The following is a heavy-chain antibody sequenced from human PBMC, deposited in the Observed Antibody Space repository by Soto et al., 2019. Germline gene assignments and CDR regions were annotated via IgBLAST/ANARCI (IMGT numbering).Heavy chain of an antibody. J-gene: IGHJ5*02. D-gene: IGHD4-17*01. CDR2: INHSGST. Sequence: QVQLQQWGAGLLKPSETLSLTCAVYGGSFSGYYWSWIRQPPGKGLEWIGEINHSGSTNYNPSLKRQHTISVEISKNQIHLTLGYVPGAYAAVYCCVRGSRWPYCGDYNVGRTGWFDRWGQETLVTVSS. CDR1: GGSFSGYY. CDR3: VRGSRWPYCGDYNVGRTGWFDR. V-gene: IGHV4-34*01.